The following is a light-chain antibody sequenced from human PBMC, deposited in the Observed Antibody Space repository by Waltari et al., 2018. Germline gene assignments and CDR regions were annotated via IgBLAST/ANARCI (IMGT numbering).Light chain of an antibody. CDR1: SSDVGGNNY. CDR2: EVT. J-gene: IGLJ2*01. V-gene: IGLV2-8*01. Sequence: QSALTQPPSASGSPGQSVTIPCTGTSSDVGGNNYVSWYQQHPGKVPKLMIYEVTKRPQGVPDRFSGAKSGNTASLTVSVLQAEDEADYYCSSYAGSNNLLFGGGTKLTVL. CDR3: SSYAGSNNLL.